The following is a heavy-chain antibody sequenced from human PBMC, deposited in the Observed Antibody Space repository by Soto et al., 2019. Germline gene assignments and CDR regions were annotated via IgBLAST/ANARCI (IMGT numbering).Heavy chain of an antibody. CDR2: IIPMFGIT. CDR1: GATFSSST. Sequence: QVQLVQSGADVKKPGSSVKVSCKASGATFSSSTFTWVRQAPGQGLEWMGRIIPMFGITNSAQKFQGRLGITADESTNTLFMDMSSLRSDDTAIYYCATGALTFGGVLKAWGQGTLVTVSS. CDR3: ATGALTFGGVLKA. V-gene: IGHV1-69*02. D-gene: IGHD3-16*01. J-gene: IGHJ4*02.